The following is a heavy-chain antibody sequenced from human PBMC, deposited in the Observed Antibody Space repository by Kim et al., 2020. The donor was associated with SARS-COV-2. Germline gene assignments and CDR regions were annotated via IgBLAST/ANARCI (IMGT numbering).Heavy chain of an antibody. D-gene: IGHD6-19*01. V-gene: IGHV6-1*01. J-gene: IGHJ5*02. CDR3: ARAVAGRNWFDP. Sequence: DYAVSVKSRITIDPDTSKKQFSLHLNSVTPEDTAVYYCARAVAGRNWFDPWGQGTLVTVSS.